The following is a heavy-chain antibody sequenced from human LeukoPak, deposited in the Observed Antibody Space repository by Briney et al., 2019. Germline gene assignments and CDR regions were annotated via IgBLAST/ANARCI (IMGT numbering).Heavy chain of an antibody. V-gene: IGHV3-23*01. CDR3: AKSDYGDYFDF. D-gene: IGHD4-17*01. Sequence: GGSLRLSCVTSGFTLSSYAMSWVRQAPGKGLEWVSAISGSGGSTYYADSVKGRFTISRDNSKNTLFLQMNSLRAEDTAVYYCAKSDYGDYFDFWGQGTLVTVSS. CDR2: ISGSGGST. J-gene: IGHJ4*02. CDR1: GFTLSSYA.